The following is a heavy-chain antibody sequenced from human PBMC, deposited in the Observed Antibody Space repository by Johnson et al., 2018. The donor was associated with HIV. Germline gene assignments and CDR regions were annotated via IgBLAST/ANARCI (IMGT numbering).Heavy chain of an antibody. V-gene: IGHV3-30*18. D-gene: IGHD2-8*01. CDR1: GFTVSSNY. J-gene: IGHJ3*02. CDR2: ISYDGSNK. Sequence: QVQLVESGGGLVHPGGSLRLSCAASGFTVSSNYMSWVRQAPGKGLEWVAVISYDGSNKYQADSVKGRFTISRDNSKNTLYLQMNSLRAEDTAVYYCAKNGARGDAFDIWGQGTMVTVSS. CDR3: AKNGARGDAFDI.